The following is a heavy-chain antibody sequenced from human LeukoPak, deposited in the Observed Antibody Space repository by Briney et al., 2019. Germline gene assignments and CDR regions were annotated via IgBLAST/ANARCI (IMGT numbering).Heavy chain of an antibody. D-gene: IGHD3-22*01. Sequence: GGSLRLSCAASGFTFSSYGMHWVRQAPGKGLEWVAVISYDGSNKYYADSEKGRFTISRDNSKNTLYLQMNSLRAEDTAVYYCAKPFLDQNYYDSGYFDYWGQGTLVTVSS. CDR2: ISYDGSNK. V-gene: IGHV3-30*18. CDR3: AKPFLDQNYYDSGYFDY. CDR1: GFTFSSYG. J-gene: IGHJ4*02.